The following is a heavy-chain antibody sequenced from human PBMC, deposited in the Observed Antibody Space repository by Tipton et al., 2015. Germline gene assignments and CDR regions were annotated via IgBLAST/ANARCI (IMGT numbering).Heavy chain of an antibody. CDR2: ISGYDDTT. CDR3: AKDLEELTFGGLVADY. D-gene: IGHD3-16*02. CDR1: GFTFSNSP. J-gene: IGHJ4*02. Sequence: SLRLSCATSGFTFSNSPMNWVRQAPGKGLEWVSTISGYDDTTFYADSVKGRFTISREDSKNTLYLQMNSLRVEDTAVYYCAKDLEELTFGGLVADYWGQGTLVTVSS. V-gene: IGHV3-23*01.